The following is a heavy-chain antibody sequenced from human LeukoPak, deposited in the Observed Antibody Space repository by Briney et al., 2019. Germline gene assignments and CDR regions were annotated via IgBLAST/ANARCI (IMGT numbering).Heavy chain of an antibody. D-gene: IGHD4-17*01. J-gene: IGHJ4*02. Sequence: PGGSLRLSCAASGFTFSSYSMNWVRQAPGKGLVWVSSISSSSSYIYYADSVKGRFTISRDSAKNSLYLQMNSLRAEDTAVYYCARGHGDHLHDYWGQGTLVTVSS. V-gene: IGHV3-21*01. CDR2: ISSSSSYI. CDR3: ARGHGDHLHDY. CDR1: GFTFSSYS.